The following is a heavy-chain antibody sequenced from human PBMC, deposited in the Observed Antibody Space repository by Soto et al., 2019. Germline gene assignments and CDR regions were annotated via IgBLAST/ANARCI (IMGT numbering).Heavy chain of an antibody. J-gene: IGHJ4*02. CDR2: IYPSGST. CDR1: GDSISSSNW. CDR3: AKSRCSSSHCRTGYFDC. V-gene: IGHV4-4*02. D-gene: IGHD2-2*01. Sequence: QVQLQESGPGLVKPSGTLSLTCAVSGDSISSSNWWNWVRQPPGKGLEWIGEIYPSGSTNYNPSLKSRVTISVDKSRNQFSLKLSSVTAADTAVYYCAKSRCSSSHCRTGYFDCWGQGTLITVSS.